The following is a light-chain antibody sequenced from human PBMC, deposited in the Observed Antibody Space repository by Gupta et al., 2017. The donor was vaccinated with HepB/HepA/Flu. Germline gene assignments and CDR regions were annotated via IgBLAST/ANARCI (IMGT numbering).Light chain of an antibody. Sequence: AIQMTQSPSSLSASVGDRVIITCRASQGIRNDLGWYQQKPGKAPKFLIYAASTLQSGVPSRFSGSGSGTDFTLTISSLQPEDFATYYCRQDYNFPLTFGHGTKVDIK. CDR2: AAS. J-gene: IGKJ3*01. CDR1: QGIRND. CDR3: RQDYNFPLT. V-gene: IGKV1-6*01.